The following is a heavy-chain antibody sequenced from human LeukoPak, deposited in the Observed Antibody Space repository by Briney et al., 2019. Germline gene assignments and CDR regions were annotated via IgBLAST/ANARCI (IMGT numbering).Heavy chain of an antibody. J-gene: IGHJ4*02. CDR1: GGSISSGGYY. Sequence: SQTLSLTCTVSGGSISSGGYYWSWIRQPPGKGLEWIGYIYHSGSTYYNPSLKSRVTISVDRSKNQLSLKLSSVTAADTAVYYCARVDELTGTFDHWGQGTLVTVSS. CDR3: ARVDELTGTFDH. CDR2: IYHSGST. V-gene: IGHV4-30-2*01. D-gene: IGHD7-27*01.